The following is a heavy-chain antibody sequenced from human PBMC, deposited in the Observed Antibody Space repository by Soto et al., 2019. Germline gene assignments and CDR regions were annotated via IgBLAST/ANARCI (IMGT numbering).Heavy chain of an antibody. CDR3: ARGTFYYDSHAYYGY. D-gene: IGHD3-22*01. Sequence: PSGKVSCKASGYTFTSYAMHWVGQVPGQRLEWMGWINAGNGNTKYSQKFQDRVTITRDTSTSTAYMELSGLRAEDTAVYYCARGTFYYDSHAYYGYWGQGTVVTVSS. CDR2: INAGNGNT. V-gene: IGHV1-3*01. J-gene: IGHJ4*02. CDR1: GYTFTSYA.